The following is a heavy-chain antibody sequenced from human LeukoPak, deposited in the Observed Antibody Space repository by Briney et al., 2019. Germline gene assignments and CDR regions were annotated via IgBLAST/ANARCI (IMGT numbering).Heavy chain of an antibody. V-gene: IGHV4-39*01. CDR3: ARRDVQRRAFDI. Sequence: PSETLSLTCTVSGGSISSGDYYWGWIRQPPGRGLQWIGSISYSGSTSYNPSLKSRVTISADTSKNQFFLKVNSVTAADTAVYYCARRDVQRRAFDIWGQGTMVTVSS. D-gene: IGHD6-25*01. CDR2: ISYSGST. J-gene: IGHJ3*02. CDR1: GGSISSGDYY.